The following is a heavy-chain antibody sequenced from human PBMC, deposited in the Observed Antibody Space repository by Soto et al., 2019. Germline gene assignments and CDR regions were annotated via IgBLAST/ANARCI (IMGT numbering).Heavy chain of an antibody. CDR1: GDSISSNGYF. D-gene: IGHD3-10*01. V-gene: IGHV4-31*11. CDR3: ARGTMLRGPGYYYSLDV. J-gene: IGHJ6*02. Sequence: LSLRCAXSGDSISSNGYFWTWIRQHPGKGLEWIGYIYYSGSSYYNPSLKSRVIISVDTSKNHFSLNLTAVTAADTAVDYGARGTMLRGPGYYYSLDVWGQGTTVTVSS. CDR2: IYYSGSS.